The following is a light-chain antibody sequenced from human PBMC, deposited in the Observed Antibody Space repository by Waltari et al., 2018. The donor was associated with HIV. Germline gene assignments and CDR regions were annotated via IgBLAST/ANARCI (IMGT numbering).Light chain of an antibody. J-gene: IGLJ2*01. CDR3: CSYTGTNSLH. CDR2: DVT. V-gene: IGLV2-14*01. Sequence: QSALTQPASVSGSPGQSITISCTGASSHVGCYDCISWYQQHPGKAPRLIIYDVTNRPSGVSNRFFGSKSANTASLTISGLQADDEADYYCSYTGTNSLHFGGGTKVTVL. CDR1: SSHVGCYDC.